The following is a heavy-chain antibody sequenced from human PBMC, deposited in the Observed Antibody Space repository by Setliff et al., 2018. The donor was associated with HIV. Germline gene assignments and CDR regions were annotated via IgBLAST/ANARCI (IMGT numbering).Heavy chain of an antibody. V-gene: IGHV4-4*08. Sequence: KPSETLSLTCTVSGGSINYYYWSWIRQPPGKNPEYIGYIHPSGETYYSPSLMSRLTISLDTANNRFSLRLTSATAADTAVYYCARDLGGLWEVFDCWGQGTLVTVSS. D-gene: IGHD1-26*01. CDR2: IHPSGET. CDR1: GGSINYYY. J-gene: IGHJ4*02. CDR3: ARDLGGLWEVFDC.